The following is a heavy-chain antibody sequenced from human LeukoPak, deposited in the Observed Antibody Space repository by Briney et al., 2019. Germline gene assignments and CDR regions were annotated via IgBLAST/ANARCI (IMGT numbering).Heavy chain of an antibody. CDR2: ISGSGGST. Sequence: GGSLRLSCAASGFTFSDYYMSWIRQAPGKGLEWVSAISGSGGSTYYADSVKGRFTISRDNSKNTLYLQMNSLRAEDTAVYYCANVLGYCSSTSCYTYWGQGTLVTVSS. CDR1: GFTFSDYY. D-gene: IGHD2-2*02. J-gene: IGHJ4*02. CDR3: ANVLGYCSSTSCYTY. V-gene: IGHV3-23*01.